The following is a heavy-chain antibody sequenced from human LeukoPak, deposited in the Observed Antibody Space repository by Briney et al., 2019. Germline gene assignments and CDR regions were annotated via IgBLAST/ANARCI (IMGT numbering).Heavy chain of an antibody. J-gene: IGHJ4*02. CDR2: ISGSGGST. CDR1: GFTFNNYA. CDR3: AKDGIGGIYYDSSGYFDN. D-gene: IGHD3-22*01. V-gene: IGHV3-23*01. Sequence: PGXSLRLSCAASGFTFNNYAMSWVRQAPGKGLEWVSAISGSGGSTYYADPLKGRFTISRDNSKNTLYLQMNSLRAEDTALYYCAKDGIGGIYYDSSGYFDNWGQGTLVTVSS.